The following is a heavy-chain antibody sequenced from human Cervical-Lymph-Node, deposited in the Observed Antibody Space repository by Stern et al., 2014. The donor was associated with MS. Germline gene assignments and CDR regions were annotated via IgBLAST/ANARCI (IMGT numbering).Heavy chain of an antibody. CDR3: AKDLGRGVVVVPLYGLDV. J-gene: IGHJ6*02. V-gene: IGHV3-23*04. Sequence: EVQLVESGGGLVQPGGSLRLSCAASGFTFSTYAFSWVRQAPGKGLEWVSSIRDSEVYTDYADSVKGRFTISRDNSKSMLYLEMQSLRAEDTAVYHCAKDLGRGVVVVPLYGLDVWGQGTTVTVSS. CDR2: IRDSEVYT. CDR1: GFTFSTYA. D-gene: IGHD2-2*01.